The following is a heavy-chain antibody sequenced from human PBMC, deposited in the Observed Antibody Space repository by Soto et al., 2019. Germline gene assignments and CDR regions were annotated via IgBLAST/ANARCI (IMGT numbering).Heavy chain of an antibody. D-gene: IGHD2-8*02. V-gene: IGHV3-74*01. Sequence: GGSLRLSRAASGFIFKMYWMPWVSQSPGKGLVWISRIYNDGTYSDYADSVRGRFTVSRDNVNDTLYLQMSNLRAEDSGLYYCTRGPGRVSTGTGAYWVQGTQVTVSS. CDR2: IYNDGTYS. J-gene: IGHJ4*02. CDR1: GFIFKMYW. CDR3: TRGPGRVSTGTGAY.